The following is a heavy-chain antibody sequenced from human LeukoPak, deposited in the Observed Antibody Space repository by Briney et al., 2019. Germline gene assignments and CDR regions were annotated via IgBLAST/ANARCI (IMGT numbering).Heavy chain of an antibody. CDR2: ISSDGSTI. J-gene: IGHJ6*03. CDR3: ARGDNWNSYYYYYMDV. CDR1: EFTFNSYS. Sequence: GGSLRLSCAASEFTFNSYSMNWVRQAPGKGLEWVSYISSDGSTIYYADSVKGRLTISRDNAKNSLHLQMNSLRAEDTAVYYCARGDNWNSYYYYYMDVWGKGTTVTVSS. V-gene: IGHV3-48*04. D-gene: IGHD1-7*01.